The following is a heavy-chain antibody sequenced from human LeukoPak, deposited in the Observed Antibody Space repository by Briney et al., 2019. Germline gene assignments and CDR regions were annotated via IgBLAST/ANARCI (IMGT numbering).Heavy chain of an antibody. CDR1: GGSFSGYY. CDR3: ASIDCSGGSCYSGFDY. J-gene: IGHJ4*02. Sequence: SETLSLTCAVYGGSFSGYYWSWIRQPPGKGLEWIGYIYYSGSTNYNPSLKSRVTISVDTSKNQFSLKLSSVTAADTAVYYCASIDCSGGSCYSGFDYWGQGTLVTVSS. CDR2: IYYSGST. V-gene: IGHV4-34*01. D-gene: IGHD2-15*01.